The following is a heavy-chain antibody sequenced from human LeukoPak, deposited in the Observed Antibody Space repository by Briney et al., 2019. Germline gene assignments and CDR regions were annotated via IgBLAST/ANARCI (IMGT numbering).Heavy chain of an antibody. V-gene: IGHV4-59*08. D-gene: IGHD3-22*01. J-gene: IGHJ3*02. CDR1: GGSISSYY. Sequence: SETLSLTCTVSGGSISSYYWSWIRQPPGKGLEWIGYIYYSGGTNYNPSLKSRVTISVDTSKNQFSLKLSSVTAADTAVYYCARRSSGYYWYAFDIWGQGTMVTVSS. CDR3: ARRSSGYYWYAFDI. CDR2: IYYSGGT.